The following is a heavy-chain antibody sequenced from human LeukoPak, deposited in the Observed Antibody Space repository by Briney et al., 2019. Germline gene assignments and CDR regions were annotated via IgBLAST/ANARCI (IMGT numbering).Heavy chain of an antibody. CDR1: GYTFTSYG. D-gene: IGHD3-22*01. V-gene: IGHV1-2*02. J-gene: IGHJ1*01. CDR2: INPNSGGT. Sequence: ASVKASCKASGYTFTSYGISWVRQAPGQGLEWMGWINPNSGGTNYAQKFQGRVTMTRDTSIGTAYMELNRLRSDDTAVYYCARGSYDSSDFEYFHHWGQGTLVTVSS. CDR3: ARGSYDSSDFEYFHH.